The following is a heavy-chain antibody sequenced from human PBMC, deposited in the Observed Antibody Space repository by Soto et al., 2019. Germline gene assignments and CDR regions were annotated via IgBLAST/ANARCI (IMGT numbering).Heavy chain of an antibody. CDR2: ISGSGGTA. Sequence: EVQLLESGGGSVQPGGSLRLSCAASGFTFSSYAMHWVRRPPGKGLEWVSSISGSGGTAYYADSVKGRFSISRDSLVNTLYLQMNSLRAEDTAVYYCAKGRGQNRNFEYWGQGTLVTVSP. V-gene: IGHV3-23*01. J-gene: IGHJ4*02. CDR1: GFTFSSYA. D-gene: IGHD3-10*01. CDR3: AKGRGQNRNFEY.